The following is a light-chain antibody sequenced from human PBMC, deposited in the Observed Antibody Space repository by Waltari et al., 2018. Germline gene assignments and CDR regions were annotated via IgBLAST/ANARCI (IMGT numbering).Light chain of an antibody. J-gene: IGLJ1*01. V-gene: IGLV2-14*01. CDR3: SSYTSSSTRV. Sequence: QSALTQPASVSGSPGQSITIPCTGTRSDVGGYNYVSWYQQHPGKAPKLMIYEVSNRPSGVSNRFSGSKSGNTASLTISGLQAEDEADYYCSSYTSSSTRVFGTGTKVTVL. CDR2: EVS. CDR1: RSDVGGYNY.